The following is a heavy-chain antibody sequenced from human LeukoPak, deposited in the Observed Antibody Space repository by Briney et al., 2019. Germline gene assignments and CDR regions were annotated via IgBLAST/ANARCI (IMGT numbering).Heavy chain of an antibody. J-gene: IGHJ4*02. CDR3: ARADYYDSSGYYYGDY. D-gene: IGHD3-22*01. V-gene: IGHV3-64*04. CDR2: ISSNGGST. Sequence: GGSLRLSCSASGFTFSSYAMHWVRQAPGKGLEYVSAISSNGGSTYYADSVKGRFTISRDNSKNTLYLQMNSLRAEDTAVYYCARADYYDSSGYYYGDYWGQGTLVTVSS. CDR1: GFTFSSYA.